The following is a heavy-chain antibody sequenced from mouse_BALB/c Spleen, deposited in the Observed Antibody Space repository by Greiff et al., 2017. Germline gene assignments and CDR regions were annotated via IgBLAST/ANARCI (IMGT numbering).Heavy chain of an antibody. CDR2: INPYNDGT. Sequence: EVQLQQSGPELVKPGASVKMSCKASGYTFTSYVMHWVKQKPGQGLEWIGYINPYNDGTKYNEKFKGKATLTSDKSSSTAYMERSSLTSEDSAVYYCARGGYGSSSWFAYWGQGTLVTVSA. J-gene: IGHJ3*01. CDR3: ARGGYGSSSWFAY. CDR1: GYTFTSYV. D-gene: IGHD1-1*01. V-gene: IGHV1-14*01.